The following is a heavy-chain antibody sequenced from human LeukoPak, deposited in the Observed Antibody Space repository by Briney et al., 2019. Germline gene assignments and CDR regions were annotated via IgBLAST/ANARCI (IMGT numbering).Heavy chain of an antibody. J-gene: IGHJ5*02. CDR1: GGSISSGSYY. CDR2: IYTSGST. V-gene: IGHV4-61*02. D-gene: IGHD4-17*01. Sequence: SQTLSLTCTVSGGSISSGSYYWSWIRQPAGKGLEWIGRIYTSGSTNYNPSLKRRVTISVATSKNQCSLKLSSVTAADTAVYYCARGPMTTKGWFDPWGQGTLVTVSS. CDR3: ARGPMTTKGWFDP.